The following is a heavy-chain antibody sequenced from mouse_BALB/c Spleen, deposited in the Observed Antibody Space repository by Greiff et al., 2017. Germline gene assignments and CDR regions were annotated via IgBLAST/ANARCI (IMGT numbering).Heavy chain of an antibody. CDR1: GFTFSSYG. CDR3: ARLRDYYGSSYDY. CDR2: ISSGGSYT. V-gene: IGHV5-6*01. Sequence: DVQLVESGGDLVKPGGSLKLSCAASGFTFSSYGMSWVRQTPDKRLEWVATISSGGSYTYYPDSVKGRFTISRDNAKNTLYLQMSSLKSEDTAMYYCARLRDYYGSSYDYWGQGTTLTVSS. D-gene: IGHD1-1*01. J-gene: IGHJ2*01.